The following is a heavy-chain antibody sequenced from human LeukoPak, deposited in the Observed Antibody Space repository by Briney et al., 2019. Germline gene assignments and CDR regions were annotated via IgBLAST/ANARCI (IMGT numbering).Heavy chain of an antibody. Sequence: SSETLSLTCTVSGGSISSYYWSWIRQPPGKGPEWIGYIYYSGSTNYNPSLKSRVTISVDTSKNQFSLKLSSVTAADTAVYYCARTLDYWGQGTLVTVSS. J-gene: IGHJ4*02. CDR1: GGSISSYY. CDR3: ARTLDY. CDR2: IYYSGST. V-gene: IGHV4-59*01.